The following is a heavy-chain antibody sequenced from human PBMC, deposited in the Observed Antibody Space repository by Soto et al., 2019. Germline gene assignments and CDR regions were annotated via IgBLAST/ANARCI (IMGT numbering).Heavy chain of an antibody. CDR1: GYTFTNYW. J-gene: IGHJ4*02. CDR3: VRDLLLHYYPGSGYTPWGPY. CDR2: IFPRDFDV. D-gene: IGHD2-2*01. V-gene: IGHV5-51*01. Sequence: GESLKISCQTSGYTFTNYWIGWVRQMPGGGLEWLGLIFPRDFDVRYSPSFEGQVTISADRSTATAFLQWRSLEASDSALYYCVRDLLLHYYPGSGYTPWGPYWGQGTLVTVSS.